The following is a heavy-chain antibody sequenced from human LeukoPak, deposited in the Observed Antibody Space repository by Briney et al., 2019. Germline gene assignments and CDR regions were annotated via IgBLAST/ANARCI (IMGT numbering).Heavy chain of an antibody. CDR2: ISGSGGST. V-gene: IGHV3-23*01. D-gene: IGHD3-22*01. CDR1: GFTFDDYA. CDR3: AKDQYYYDSSGYYYR. Sequence: GGSLRLSCAASGFTFDDYAMHWVRQAPGKGLEWVSAISGSGGSTYYADSVKGRFTISRDNSKNTLYLQMNSLRAEDTAVYYCAKDQYYYDSSGYYYRWGQGTLVTVSS. J-gene: IGHJ5*02.